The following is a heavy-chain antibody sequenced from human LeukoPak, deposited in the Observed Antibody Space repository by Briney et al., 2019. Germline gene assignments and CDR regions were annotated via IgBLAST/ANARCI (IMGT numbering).Heavy chain of an antibody. V-gene: IGHV1-2*02. J-gene: IGHJ5*02. CDR2: INPNSSGT. CDR1: GYTFTGYY. D-gene: IGHD2-15*01. Sequence: ASVKVSCKASGYTFTGYYMHWVRQAPGQGLEWMGWINPNSSGTNYAQKFQGRVTMTRDTSISTAYTELSRLRSDDTAVYYCARDVNPCSGGSCYPNWFDPWGQGTLVTVSS. CDR3: ARDVNPCSGGSCYPNWFDP.